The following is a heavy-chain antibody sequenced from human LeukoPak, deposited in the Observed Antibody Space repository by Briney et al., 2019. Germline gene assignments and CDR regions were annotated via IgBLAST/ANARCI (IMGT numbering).Heavy chain of an antibody. D-gene: IGHD3-3*01. CDR3: ARIRFSTKGDDY. CDR2: IYSGGST. Sequence: GGSLRLSCAASGFTVGSNYMSWVRQAPGKGLEWVSVIYSGGSTYYADSVKGRFTISRDNSKNTLYLQMNSLRAEDTAVYYCARIRFSTKGDDYWGQGTLVTVSS. V-gene: IGHV3-53*01. CDR1: GFTVGSNY. J-gene: IGHJ4*02.